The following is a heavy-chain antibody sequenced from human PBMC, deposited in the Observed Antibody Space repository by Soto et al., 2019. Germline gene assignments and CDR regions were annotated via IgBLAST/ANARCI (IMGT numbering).Heavy chain of an antibody. CDR2: IIDSGGST. CDR3: TKGRSYYYYYGVDV. V-gene: IGHV3-23*01. J-gene: IGHJ6*02. Sequence: RISKKQGKGLEWVSDIIDSGGSTYYADSVKGRFTISRDNSKSTLYLQMNSLRAEDTALYYCTKGRSYYYYYGVDVWGQGTTVTVSS.